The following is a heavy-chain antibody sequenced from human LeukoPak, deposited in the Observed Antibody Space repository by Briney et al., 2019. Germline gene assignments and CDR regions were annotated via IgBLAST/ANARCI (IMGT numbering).Heavy chain of an antibody. Sequence: ASVTVSCKASGYTFTSYGISWVRQAPGQGLEWMGWISAYNGNTNYAQKLQGRVTMTTDTSTSTAYMELRSLRSDDTAVYYCARESDYVWGSYRPDAFDIWGQGTMVTVSS. V-gene: IGHV1-18*01. J-gene: IGHJ3*02. D-gene: IGHD3-16*02. CDR1: GYTFTSYG. CDR2: ISAYNGNT. CDR3: ARESDYVWGSYRPDAFDI.